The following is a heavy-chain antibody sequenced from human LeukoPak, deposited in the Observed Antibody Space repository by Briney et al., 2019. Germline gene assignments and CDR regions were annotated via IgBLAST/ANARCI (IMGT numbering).Heavy chain of an antibody. V-gene: IGHV3-21*01. D-gene: IGHD3-10*01. J-gene: IGHJ4*02. CDR2: ISSSRSYI. Sequence: GGSLRLSCAASGFTFSSYSMNWVRQAPGKGLEWVSFISSSRSYIYYADSVKGRFTISRDNSKNTLYLQMNSLRAEDTAVYYCARVGYGSGSYPAHWGQGTLVTVSS. CDR1: GFTFSSYS. CDR3: ARVGYGSGSYPAH.